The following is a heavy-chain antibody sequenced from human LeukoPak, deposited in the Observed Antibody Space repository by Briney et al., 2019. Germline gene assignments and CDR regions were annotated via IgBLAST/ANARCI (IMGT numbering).Heavy chain of an antibody. CDR3: TKDGTTPSIDY. J-gene: IGHJ4*02. Sequence: GGSLRLSCAASGFTFSSYSMNWVRQAPGKGLEWVSSISSSSSYIYYADSVKGRFTISRDNSKNTLYLQMNSLRVEDTAVYYCTKDGTTPSIDYWGQGTLVTVSS. D-gene: IGHD1-14*01. CDR1: GFTFSSYS. CDR2: ISSSSSYI. V-gene: IGHV3-21*01.